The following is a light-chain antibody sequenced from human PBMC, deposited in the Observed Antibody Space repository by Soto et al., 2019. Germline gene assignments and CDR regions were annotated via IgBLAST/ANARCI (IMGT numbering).Light chain of an antibody. J-gene: IGKJ3*01. V-gene: IGKV1-27*01. CDR1: QGISNY. CDR3: RKYNSALFT. Sequence: DIQMTQSPSSLSASVGDRVTITCRASQGISNYLAWYQQKPGKVPKLLIYAASTLQSGVPSRFSGSGSGTDFTLTISCLQPEDVATYYCRKYNSALFTFGPGTKVDIK. CDR2: AAS.